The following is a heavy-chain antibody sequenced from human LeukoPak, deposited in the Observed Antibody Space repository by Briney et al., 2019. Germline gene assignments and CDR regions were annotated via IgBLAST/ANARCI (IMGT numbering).Heavy chain of an antibody. CDR3: ARAPYYDFWSGYYNSEAGGGYFDY. J-gene: IGHJ4*02. Sequence: PSETLSLTCAVYGGSFSGYYWSWIRQPPGKGLEWIGEINHSGSTNYNPSLKSRVTISVDTSKNQFSLKLSSVTAADTAVYYCARAPYYDFWSGYYNSEAGGGYFDYWGQGTLVTVSS. V-gene: IGHV4-34*01. CDR2: INHSGST. CDR1: GGSFSGYY. D-gene: IGHD3-3*01.